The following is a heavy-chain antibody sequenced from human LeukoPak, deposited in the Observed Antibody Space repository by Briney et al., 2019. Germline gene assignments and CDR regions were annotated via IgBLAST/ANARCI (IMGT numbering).Heavy chain of an antibody. CDR2: CGTSGDT. CDR1: GFTFSSYA. Sequence: GGSLRLSCAASGFTFSSYAMNWVRQAPGKGLEWVSACGTSGDTYYADSVKGRFTISRDNAKNSLYLQMSSLRAEDTAVYYCARARGSTSCPDYWGQGTLVTVSS. CDR3: ARARGSTSCPDY. J-gene: IGHJ4*02. D-gene: IGHD2-2*01. V-gene: IGHV3-21*01.